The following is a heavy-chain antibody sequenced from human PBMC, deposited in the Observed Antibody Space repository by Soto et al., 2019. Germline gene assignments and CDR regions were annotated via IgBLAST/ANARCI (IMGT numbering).Heavy chain of an antibody. J-gene: IGHJ6*02. CDR3: ARIKLGEFFFINVDVYDMDV. CDR1: GFTLSNYA. CDR2: ISSDSRYI. D-gene: IGHD3-16*01. V-gene: IGHV3-48*02. Sequence: EVQLVESGGGLVQPGGSLRLSCAASGFTLSNYAVNWVRQAPGKGLEWVSYISSDSRYIYYGDSVKGRFTISRDNARKSVYLQMNSLRDEDTAVYYCARIKLGEFFFINVDVYDMDVWGQGTPVTVSS.